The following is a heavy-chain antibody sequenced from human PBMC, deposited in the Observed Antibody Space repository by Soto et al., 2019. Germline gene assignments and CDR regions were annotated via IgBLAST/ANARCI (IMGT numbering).Heavy chain of an antibody. CDR2: ISWDGGST. J-gene: IGHJ6*02. V-gene: IGHV3-43D*04. D-gene: IGHD3-3*01. CDR3: AKGGHYDFWSGYLLYYYGMDV. CDR1: GFTFDDYG. Sequence: GFLRLSCAASGFTFDDYGMRWVRQAPGKGLEWVSLISWDGGSTYYADSVKGRFTISRDNSKNSLYLQMNSLRAEDTALYYCAKGGHYDFWSGYLLYYYGMDVWGQGTLVTVSS.